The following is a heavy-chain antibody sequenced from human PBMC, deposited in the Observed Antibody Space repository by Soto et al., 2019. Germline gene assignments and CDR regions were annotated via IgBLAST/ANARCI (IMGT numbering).Heavy chain of an antibody. D-gene: IGHD3-10*01. Sequence: QVQLQESGPGLVKPSQTLSLTCTVSGDSIKRDDYYWSWIRQPPGKGLEWIGYILYSGTTYYNPSLKRRLIISLDPSKNQFSLNLTSVTAADTAVYYCARDGGPLYYGMDFWGQGTTVTVSS. V-gene: IGHV4-30-4*01. CDR3: ARDGGPLYYGMDF. CDR1: GDSIKRDDYY. J-gene: IGHJ6*02. CDR2: ILYSGTT.